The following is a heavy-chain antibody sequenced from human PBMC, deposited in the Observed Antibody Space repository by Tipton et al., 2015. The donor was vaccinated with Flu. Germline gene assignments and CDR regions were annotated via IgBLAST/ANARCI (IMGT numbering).Heavy chain of an antibody. Sequence: TLSLTCTVSGDSMKSYYWSWIRQPPGKGLEWIGSIYYSGNTNNYNPSVKSRVTISVDTSKNQFSLMLRSVTAADTAVYYCARLSYYDVDLKNFYFDYWGQGTLVTVSS. CDR3: ARLSYYDVDLKNFYFDY. CDR2: IYYSGNTN. V-gene: IGHV4-59*08. CDR1: GDSMKSYY. J-gene: IGHJ4*02. D-gene: IGHD3-10*02.